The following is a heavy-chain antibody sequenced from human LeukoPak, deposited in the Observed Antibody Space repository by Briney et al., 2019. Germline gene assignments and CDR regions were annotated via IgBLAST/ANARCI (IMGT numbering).Heavy chain of an antibody. CDR3: ARTNKHGGYCSSTSCYGRYYYYGMDV. Sequence: SETLSLTCAVYGGSFSGYYWSWIRQPPGKGLEWIGEINHSGSTNYNPSLKSRVTISVDTSKNQFSLKLSSVTATDTAVYYCARTNKHGGYCSSTSCYGRYYYYGMDVWGQGTTVTVSS. CDR1: GGSFSGYY. CDR2: INHSGST. V-gene: IGHV4-34*01. D-gene: IGHD2-2*01. J-gene: IGHJ6*02.